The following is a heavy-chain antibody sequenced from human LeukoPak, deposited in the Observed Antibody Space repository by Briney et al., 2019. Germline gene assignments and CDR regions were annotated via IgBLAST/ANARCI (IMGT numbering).Heavy chain of an antibody. Sequence: GGSLRLSCAASGFTFSSYSMKWVRQAPGKGLEWVSSISSSSSYIYYADSVKGRFTISRDNAKNSLYLQMNSLRAEDTAVYYCARDQVEWEPGVLGYWGQGTLVTVSS. D-gene: IGHD1-26*01. V-gene: IGHV3-21*01. CDR1: GFTFSSYS. CDR2: ISSSSSYI. CDR3: ARDQVEWEPGVLGY. J-gene: IGHJ4*02.